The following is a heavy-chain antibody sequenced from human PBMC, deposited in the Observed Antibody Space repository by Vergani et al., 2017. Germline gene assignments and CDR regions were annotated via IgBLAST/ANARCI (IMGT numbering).Heavy chain of an antibody. CDR2: IYFSGST. J-gene: IGHJ6*02. V-gene: IGHV4-59*01. CDR1: GGSISSYY. D-gene: IGHD2-15*01. Sequence: QVQLQESGPGLVKPSETLSLTCTVSGGSISSYYWSWIRQPPGKGLEWIGYIYFSGSTNYNPSLKRRVTISVETSKKQFSLKLCSVTAPDTAVYYCARDRVAAPDYYYYGMDVWGQGTTVTVSS. CDR3: ARDRVAAPDYYYYGMDV.